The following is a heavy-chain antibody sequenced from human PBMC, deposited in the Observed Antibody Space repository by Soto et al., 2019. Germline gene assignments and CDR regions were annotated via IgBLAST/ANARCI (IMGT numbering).Heavy chain of an antibody. CDR3: ARGGGFSPYYYNLDG. CDR1: GYTLNRYY. D-gene: IGHD2-15*01. J-gene: IGHJ6*02. CDR2: INPRGGST. Sequence: ASVKVSCKASGYTLNRYYMHWVRQAPGQGPEWMGIINPRGGSTTYAQNFQDRVTMTRDTSSSTVYMELSSLRSEDTAVYYCARGGGFSPYYYNLDGCGQGTTFTLAS. V-gene: IGHV1-46*02.